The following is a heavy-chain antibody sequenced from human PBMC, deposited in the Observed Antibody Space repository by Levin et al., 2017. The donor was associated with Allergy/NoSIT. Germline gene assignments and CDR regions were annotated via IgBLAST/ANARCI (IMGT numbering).Heavy chain of an antibody. Sequence: ASVKVSCKASGYTFTSYGISWVRQAPGQGLEWMGWISAYNGNTNYAQKLQGRVTMTTDTSTSTAYMELRSLRSDDTAVYYCARAGHYDFWSGYSGPDYYYYYGMDVWGQGTTVTVSS. CDR1: GYTFTSYG. V-gene: IGHV1-18*01. CDR2: ISAYNGNT. D-gene: IGHD3-3*01. CDR3: ARAGHYDFWSGYSGPDYYYYYGMDV. J-gene: IGHJ6*02.